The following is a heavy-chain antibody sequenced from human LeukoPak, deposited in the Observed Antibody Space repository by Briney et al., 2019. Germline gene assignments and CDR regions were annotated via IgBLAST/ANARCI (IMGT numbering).Heavy chain of an antibody. Sequence: GASVKVSCKASGYTFTSYGISWVRQAPGQGLEWMGWISAYNGNTNYAQKLQGRVTMTTDTSTSTAYMELRSLRSDDTAVYYCAREGDCSSTSCYEDYWGQGTLVTVSS. CDR1: GYTFTSYG. CDR2: ISAYNGNT. D-gene: IGHD2-2*01. CDR3: AREGDCSSTSCYEDY. V-gene: IGHV1-18*01. J-gene: IGHJ4*02.